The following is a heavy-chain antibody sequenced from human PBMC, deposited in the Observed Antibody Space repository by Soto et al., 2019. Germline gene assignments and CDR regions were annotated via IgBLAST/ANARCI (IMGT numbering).Heavy chain of an antibody. CDR3: AREISSGWATWFDP. CDR1: GYTVHSYG. D-gene: IGHD6-19*01. Sequence: QVQLVQSGAEVKKPGASVKVSCKASGYTVHSYGISWVRQAPGQGLEWMGTISGYNGNTNYAQKLQGRVTMTTDTSTSTAYMELRSLRSDDTALYYCAREISSGWATWFDPWGQGTLVTVSS. J-gene: IGHJ5*02. CDR2: ISGYNGNT. V-gene: IGHV1-18*04.